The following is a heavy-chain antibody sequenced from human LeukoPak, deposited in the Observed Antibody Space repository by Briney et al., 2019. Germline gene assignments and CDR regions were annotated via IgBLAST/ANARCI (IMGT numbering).Heavy chain of an antibody. Sequence: GGSLRLSCAASGFTFSSYSMNWVRQAPGKGLEWVSSISSSSSYIYYADSVKGRFTISRDNAKNPLYLQMNSLRAEDTAVYYCARDGSGSYSAFDIWGQGTMVTVSS. CDR2: ISSSSSYI. CDR3: ARDGSGSYSAFDI. V-gene: IGHV3-21*01. J-gene: IGHJ3*02. D-gene: IGHD1-26*01. CDR1: GFTFSSYS.